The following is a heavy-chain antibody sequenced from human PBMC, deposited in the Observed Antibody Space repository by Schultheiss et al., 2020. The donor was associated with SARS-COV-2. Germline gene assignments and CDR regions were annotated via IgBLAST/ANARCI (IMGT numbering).Heavy chain of an antibody. Sequence: GGSLRLSCAASGFTFSNAWMNWVRQAPGKGLEWLSHISTSGGTTYYADSVKGRFSTSRDNAKNSLFLQMNSLRDEDTAVYYCATAGQSYWGQGTLVTVSS. CDR2: ISTSGGTT. J-gene: IGHJ4*02. CDR3: ATAGQSY. V-gene: IGHV3-48*02. CDR1: GFTFSNAW.